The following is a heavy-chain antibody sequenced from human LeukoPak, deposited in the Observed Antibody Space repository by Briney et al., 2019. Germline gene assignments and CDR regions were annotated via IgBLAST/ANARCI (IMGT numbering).Heavy chain of an antibody. CDR2: TYASGGT. V-gene: IGHV4-4*09. CDR3: ARHGKGGSYYYALEI. Sequence: SDTLSLTCPVSGCSIHNYYWSWIRQPPGKGLEWIGYTYASGGTKYNPSLESRVTISVDTSKNQFSLNLGSVTAADTAVFYCARHGKGGSYYYALEIWGQGTMVTVSS. CDR1: GCSIHNYY. D-gene: IGHD1-26*01. J-gene: IGHJ3*02.